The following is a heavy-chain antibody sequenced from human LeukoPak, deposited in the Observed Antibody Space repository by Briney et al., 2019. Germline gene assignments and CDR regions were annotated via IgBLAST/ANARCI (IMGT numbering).Heavy chain of an antibody. CDR2: FSVRGDST. CDR3: AKGRVTRLLTYYYMDV. V-gene: IGHV3-23*01. CDR1: GFTFSSQG. Sequence: GGSLRLSCAASGFTFSSQGMSWVRQAPGGGLEWVSGFSVRGDSTHYADSVKGRFTISRDNSKNTLYLQMNSLRAEDTAIYYCAKGRVTRLLTYYYMDVWGKGTTVTVSS. J-gene: IGHJ6*03. D-gene: IGHD5-18*01.